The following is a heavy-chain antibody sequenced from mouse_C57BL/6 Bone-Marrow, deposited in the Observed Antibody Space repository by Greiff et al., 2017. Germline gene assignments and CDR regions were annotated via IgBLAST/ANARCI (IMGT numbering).Heavy chain of an antibody. V-gene: IGHV1-39*01. J-gene: IGHJ4*01. CDR1: GYSFTDYN. CDR3: ARGYDYEYAMDC. Sequence: EVQLQQSGPELVKPGASVKISCKASGYSFTDYNMNWVKQSPGKSLEWIGVINPNYGTTSYNQKFKGKATLTVDQSSSTAYMQLNSLASEDSAVWYCARGYDYEYAMDCGGQGTSVTVSS. CDR2: INPNYGTT. D-gene: IGHD2-4*01.